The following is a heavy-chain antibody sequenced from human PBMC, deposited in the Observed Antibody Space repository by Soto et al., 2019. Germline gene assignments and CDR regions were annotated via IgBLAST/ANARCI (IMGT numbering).Heavy chain of an antibody. CDR1: GFTFSSYA. CDR2: ISYDGSNK. CDR3: ARPLWRDDYNWGYFDL. J-gene: IGHJ2*01. V-gene: IGHV3-30-3*01. Sequence: QVQLVESGGGVVQPGRSLRLSCAASGFTFSSYAMHWVRQAPGKGLEWGAVISYDGSNKYYADYVKGRFTISRDNSKNTLYLQMNSRRTEDTAVYYCARPLWRDDYNWGYFDLWGRGTLVTVSS. D-gene: IGHD4-4*01.